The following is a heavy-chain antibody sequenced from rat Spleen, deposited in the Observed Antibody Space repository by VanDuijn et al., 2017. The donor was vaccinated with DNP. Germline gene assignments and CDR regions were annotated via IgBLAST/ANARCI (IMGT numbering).Heavy chain of an antibody. V-gene: IGHV5-25*01. CDR1: GFSFSHYW. CDR3: ARHDNFDWFAY. CDR2: VSTSGSKT. J-gene: IGHJ3*01. Sequence: EVQLVESGGGLVQPGRSLKLSCAASGFSFSHYWMAWVRQTPKKGLEWVATVSTSGSKTYYSDSAQGQFTVSRDDAKSTLYLQMNSLKSEDTATYYCARHDNFDWFAYWGQGTLVTVSS. D-gene: IGHD1-10*01.